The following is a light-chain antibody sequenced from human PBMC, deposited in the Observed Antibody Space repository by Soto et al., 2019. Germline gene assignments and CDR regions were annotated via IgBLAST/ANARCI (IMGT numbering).Light chain of an antibody. CDR2: GAS. J-gene: IGKJ5*01. Sequence: EIVLTQSPGTLSLSPGERATLSCRASQSVSNNYLAWYQQKPGQAPRLLIYGASTRATGTPDRFSGSGSRREFTLTISSLQSEDFGIYYCQQYKDWPLTFGQGTRLEI. CDR1: QSVSNN. V-gene: IGKV3-15*01. CDR3: QQYKDWPLT.